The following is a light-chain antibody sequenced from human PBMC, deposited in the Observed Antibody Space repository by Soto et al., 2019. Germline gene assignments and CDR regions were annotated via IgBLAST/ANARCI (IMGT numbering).Light chain of an antibody. V-gene: IGKV1-39*01. CDR2: AAS. J-gene: IGKJ2*01. CDR3: QQSYSTPYT. CDR1: QSISSY. Sequence: DILMTQYPSSLSASVVDSITTTSRASQSISSYLNWYQQKPGKAPKLLIYAASSLQSGVPSRFSGSGSGTDFTLTISSLQPEDFATYYCQQSYSTPYTFGQGTKVDI.